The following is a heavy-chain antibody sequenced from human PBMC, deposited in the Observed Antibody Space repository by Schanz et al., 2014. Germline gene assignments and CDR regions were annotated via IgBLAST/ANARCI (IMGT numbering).Heavy chain of an antibody. J-gene: IGHJ4*02. Sequence: MQLVESGGGLVKPGGSLRLSCAASGITFSSHSFNWVRQAPGKGLEWVSYISGSSRTIYYADSMKGRFTVSGDSSKYTVYLQMNSLRAEDTAVYYCVRDSFFAFDYWGQGTLVTVSS. V-gene: IGHV3-48*01. CDR3: VRDSFFAFDY. CDR1: GITFSSHS. CDR2: ISGSSRTI. D-gene: IGHD3-3*01.